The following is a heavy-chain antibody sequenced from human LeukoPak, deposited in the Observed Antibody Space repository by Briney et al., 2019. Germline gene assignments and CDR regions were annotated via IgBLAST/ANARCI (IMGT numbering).Heavy chain of an antibody. CDR2: IYYSGST. V-gene: IGHV4-59*12. Sequence: SETLSLTCTVSGGSITGYYWNWIRQPPGKGLEWIGYIYYSGSTYYNPSLKSRVTISVDTSKNQFSLKLSSVTAADTAVYYCARATTVTTSPLNYFDYWGQGTLVTVSS. CDR1: GGSITGYY. D-gene: IGHD4-17*01. CDR3: ARATTVTTSPLNYFDY. J-gene: IGHJ4*02.